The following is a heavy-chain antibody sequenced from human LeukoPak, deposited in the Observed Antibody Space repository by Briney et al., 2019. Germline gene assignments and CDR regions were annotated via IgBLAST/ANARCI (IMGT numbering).Heavy chain of an antibody. Sequence: PSETLSLTYTDSGGSIRSHYSSWIRQPPGKGLEWIGYIYYSGSTNYNPSLKSRVTISVDTSKNQFSLKLSSVTAADTAVYYCARDRGDYDSSCYYGYFDYWGQGGEVTVSS. D-gene: IGHD3-22*01. CDR3: ARDRGDYDSSCYYGYFDY. CDR1: GGSIRSHY. CDR2: IYYSGST. V-gene: IGHV4-59*11. J-gene: IGHJ4*02.